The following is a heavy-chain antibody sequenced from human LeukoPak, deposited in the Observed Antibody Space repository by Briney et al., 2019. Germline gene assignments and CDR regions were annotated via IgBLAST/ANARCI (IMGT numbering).Heavy chain of an antibody. CDR2: ISYDGSNK. CDR3: TRGTAGSYFDY. V-gene: IGHV3-30*04. J-gene: IGHJ4*02. CDR1: GFTFSSYA. D-gene: IGHD3-10*01. Sequence: QPGRSLRLSCAASGFTFSSYAMHWVRQAPGKGLEWVAVISYDGSNKYYADSVKGRFTISRDNAKNTLYLQMTSLRVEDTAVYYCTRGTAGSYFDYWGQGILVTVSS.